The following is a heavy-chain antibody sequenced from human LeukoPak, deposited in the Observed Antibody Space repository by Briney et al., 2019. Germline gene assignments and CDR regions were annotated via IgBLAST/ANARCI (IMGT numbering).Heavy chain of an antibody. D-gene: IGHD5-18*01. V-gene: IGHV3-30*04. CDR2: ISYDGSNK. J-gene: IGHJ4*02. CDR3: ARDAAMVTEGYYFDY. CDR1: GFTFSSYA. Sequence: GRSLRLSCAASGFTFSSYAMHWVRQAPGKGLEWVAVISYDGSNKYYADSVKGRFTISRDNSKNTLYLQMNSLRAEDTAVYYCARDAAMVTEGYYFDYWGQGTLVTVSS.